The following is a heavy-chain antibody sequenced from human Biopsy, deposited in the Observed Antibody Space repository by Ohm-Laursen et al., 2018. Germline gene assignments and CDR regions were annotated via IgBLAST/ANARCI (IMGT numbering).Heavy chain of an antibody. CDR3: ARGSGYFKLDV. J-gene: IGHJ6*02. Sequence: SDTLSLTCAVNGESSSGYFWNWIRQPPGKGLEWIGEINQSGSTKYNPSLKRRATLSADSSNSQSSLRLTSVTAADTAIYYCARGSGYFKLDVWGQGTTVTVSS. CDR1: GESSSGYF. D-gene: IGHD5-12*01. V-gene: IGHV4-34*01. CDR2: INQSGST.